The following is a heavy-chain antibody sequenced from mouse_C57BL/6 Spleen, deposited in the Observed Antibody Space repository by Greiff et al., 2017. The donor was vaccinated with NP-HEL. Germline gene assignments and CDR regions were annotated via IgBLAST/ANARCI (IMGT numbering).Heavy chain of an antibody. J-gene: IGHJ3*01. CDR1: GYTFTSYG. D-gene: IGHD1-1*01. CDR3: ATYYYGSSAWCAY. CDR2: IYPRSGNT. Sequence: VQLQQSGAELARPGASVKLSCKASGYTFTSYGISWVKQRTGQGLEWLGEIYPRSGNTYYNEKFKGKATLTADKSSSTAYMELRSLTSEDSAGYFCATYYYGSSAWCAYWGEGTLVTVSA. V-gene: IGHV1-81*01.